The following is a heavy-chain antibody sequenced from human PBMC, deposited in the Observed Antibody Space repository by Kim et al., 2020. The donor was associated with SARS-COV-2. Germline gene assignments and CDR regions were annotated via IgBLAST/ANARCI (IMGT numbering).Heavy chain of an antibody. J-gene: IGHJ4*02. V-gene: IGHV4-59*01. CDR2: T. D-gene: IGHD6-13*01. CDR3: ARDRGQQLWDF. Sequence: TSYSHSLKSRVTISVDTSKNQCSLKRSSVTAADTAVYNCARDRGQQLWDFWGQGTLVTVSS.